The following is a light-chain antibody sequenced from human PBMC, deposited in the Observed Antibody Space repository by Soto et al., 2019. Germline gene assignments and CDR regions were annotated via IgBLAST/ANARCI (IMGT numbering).Light chain of an antibody. CDR2: DVS. CDR1: SSDVGGYNY. J-gene: IGLJ1*01. V-gene: IGLV2-14*01. Sequence: QSLLTQPASVSGSPGQSITISCTGTSSDVGGYNYVSWYQRHPGKAPKLMIYDVSDRPSGVSNRFSGSKSGNTASLTISGLQAEDEADYYCSSYTSSSTYVFGTGTKVTVL. CDR3: SSYTSSSTYV.